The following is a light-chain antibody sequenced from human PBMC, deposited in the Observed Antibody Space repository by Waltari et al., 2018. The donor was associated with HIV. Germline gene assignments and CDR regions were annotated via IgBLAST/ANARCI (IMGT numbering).Light chain of an antibody. CDR2: DAS. CDR3: QQRSNWPPGLT. Sequence: EILLTQSPATLSLSPGVRATPSCRASQSVSSYLAWYQQKPGQAPRLLIYDASNRATGIPARFSGSGSGTDFTLTISSLEPEDFAVYYCQQRSNWPPGLTFGGGTKVEIK. J-gene: IGKJ4*01. CDR1: QSVSSY. V-gene: IGKV3-11*01.